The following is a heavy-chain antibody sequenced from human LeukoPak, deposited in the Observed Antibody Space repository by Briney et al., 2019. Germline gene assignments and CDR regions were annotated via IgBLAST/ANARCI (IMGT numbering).Heavy chain of an antibody. Sequence: GGSLRLSCAASGFTFRNYGMHWVRQATGKGLEWVSFIWSDGNNRFYADSVKGRFTISRDNSKNMLYLQMDTLRAEDTALNYCAKDPGASVSGFYMDVWGKGTTVIVSS. CDR3: AKDPGASVSGFYMDV. CDR1: GFTFRNYG. CDR2: IWSDGNNR. D-gene: IGHD2-8*02. V-gene: IGHV3-30*02. J-gene: IGHJ6*03.